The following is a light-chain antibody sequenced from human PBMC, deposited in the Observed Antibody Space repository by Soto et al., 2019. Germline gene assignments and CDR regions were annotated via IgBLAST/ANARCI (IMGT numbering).Light chain of an antibody. J-gene: IGLJ2*01. V-gene: IGLV1-44*01. Sequence: QSALTQPPSASGTPGQRVTISCSGTSSNIGNNLVSWYQQVPGTAPKVLIYNNDQRPSGVPDRFSGSKSGTSASLAISGVQSDDEADYYCAAWDDSLNDFVVFGGGTKVTVL. CDR2: NND. CDR3: AAWDDSLNDFVV. CDR1: SSNIGNNL.